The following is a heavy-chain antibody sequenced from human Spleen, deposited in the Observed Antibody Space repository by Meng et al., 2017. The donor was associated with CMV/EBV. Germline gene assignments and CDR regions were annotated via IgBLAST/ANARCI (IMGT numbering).Heavy chain of an antibody. Sequence: VTFRSNAMSWVRQAPGKGLEWIAAISPSGTTTYYTDSLRGRVTIPRDNSKNTPYMQMNSLRAEDTAVYYCAKDRDVDAIYTGYFDYWGQGTLVTVSS. J-gene: IGHJ4*02. V-gene: IGHV3-23*01. CDR1: VTFRSNA. CDR3: AKDRDVDAIYTGYFDY. D-gene: IGHD3-9*01. CDR2: ISPSGTTT.